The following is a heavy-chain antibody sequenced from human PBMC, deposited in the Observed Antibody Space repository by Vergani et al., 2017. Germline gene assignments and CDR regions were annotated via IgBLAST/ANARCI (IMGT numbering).Heavy chain of an antibody. CDR3: AKDIRYGSGNRPGPYYYYYGMDV. CDR1: GSTFDDYA. D-gene: IGHD3-10*01. J-gene: IGHJ6*02. V-gene: IGHV3-43*02. Sequence: EVQLVESGGGVVQPGGSLRLSCAASGSTFDDYAMHWFRQAPGKGLEWVSLISGGVGSTYYAESVKGRFTNSRDNSKNSLYLQMNRLRTEDTALYYCAKDIRYGSGNRPGPYYYYYGMDVWGQGTTVTVSS. CDR2: ISGGVGST.